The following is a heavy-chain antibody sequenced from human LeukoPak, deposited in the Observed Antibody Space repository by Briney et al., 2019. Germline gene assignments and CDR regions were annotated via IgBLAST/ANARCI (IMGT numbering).Heavy chain of an antibody. J-gene: IGHJ4*02. Sequence: GGSLRLSCAASGFTFSSYGMHWVRQAPGKGLEWVAAIAFDDTDRYYIDSVKGRFTISRDDSKNTLYLHMTSLRAEDTAVYYCTNSDDYGDYWGQGTLVTVSS. CDR2: IAFDDTDR. CDR1: GFTFSSYG. D-gene: IGHD4-17*01. CDR3: TNSDDYGDY. V-gene: IGHV3-30*19.